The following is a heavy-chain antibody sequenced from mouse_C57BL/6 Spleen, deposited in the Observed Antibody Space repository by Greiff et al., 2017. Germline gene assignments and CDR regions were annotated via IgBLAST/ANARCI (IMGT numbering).Heavy chain of an antibody. CDR3: ARKGDYRAMDY. CDR1: GYTFTSYW. CDR2: IDPSDSYT. D-gene: IGHD2-4*01. V-gene: IGHV1-69*01. Sequence: VQLQQPGAELVMPGASVKLSCKASGYTFTSYWMHWVKQRPGQGLEWIGEIDPSDSYTNYNQKFKGKSTLTVDKSSSTAYMQLSSLTSEDSAVYYWARKGDYRAMDYWGQGTSVTVSS. J-gene: IGHJ4*01.